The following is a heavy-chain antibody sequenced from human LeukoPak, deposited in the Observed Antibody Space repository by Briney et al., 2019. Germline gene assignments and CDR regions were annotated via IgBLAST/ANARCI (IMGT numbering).Heavy chain of an antibody. D-gene: IGHD4-17*01. CDR1: GGTFYSYA. V-gene: IGHV1-69*13. CDR3: ARGTTVTTAVLVPNDAFDI. Sequence: SVTVSCKASGGTFYSYAINWVRQAPGQGLEWMGGSVPMFGTINFAPKFQGRVTITADESTSTAYMELTSLKSEDTAVYYCARGTTVTTAVLVPNDAFDIWGQGTMVTVSS. CDR2: SVPMFGTI. J-gene: IGHJ3*02.